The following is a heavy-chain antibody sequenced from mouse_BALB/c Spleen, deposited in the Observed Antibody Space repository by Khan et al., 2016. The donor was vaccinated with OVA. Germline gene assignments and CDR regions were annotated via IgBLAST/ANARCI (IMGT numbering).Heavy chain of an antibody. Sequence: QVQLKESGPGLVAPSQSLSITCTVSGYTLTSYGVHWVRQPPGKGLEWLGVIWTDGSTHYNSALMSRLNISKDYSKSEVFLKMNSLKTEDTAMYYCARLEDIWGQGTTLTVSS. CDR3: ARLEDI. CDR1: GYTLTSYG. CDR2: IWTDGST. V-gene: IGHV2-9*02. J-gene: IGHJ2*01. D-gene: IGHD1-3*01.